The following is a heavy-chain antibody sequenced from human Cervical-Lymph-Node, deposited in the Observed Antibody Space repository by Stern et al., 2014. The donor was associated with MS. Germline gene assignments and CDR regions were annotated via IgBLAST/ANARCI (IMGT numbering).Heavy chain of an antibody. CDR1: GFTFSSYS. V-gene: IGHV3-21*01. Sequence: VQLAESGGGLVKPGGSLRLSCAASGFTFSSYSMNWVRQAPGQGLEWVSSISSSSSYIDDADSVKGRFPISRDNAKNSLYLQMNSLRAEDTAVYYCASFRYTISDSSLSYWGQGTLVTVSS. CDR3: ASFRYTISDSSLSY. J-gene: IGHJ4*02. CDR2: ISSSSSYI. D-gene: IGHD3-22*01.